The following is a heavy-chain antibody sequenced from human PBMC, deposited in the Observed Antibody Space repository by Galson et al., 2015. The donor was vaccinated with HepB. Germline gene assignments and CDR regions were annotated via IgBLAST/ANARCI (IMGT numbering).Heavy chain of an antibody. CDR1: GFIFSTYG. J-gene: IGHJ6*02. CDR2: ISYDGSNK. Sequence: SLRLSCAGSGFIFSTYGMHWVRQAPGKGLEWVAVISYDGSNKYYVDSVKGRFTISRDSSKNTLYLQMNSLRAEDTAVYYCAKVRYEPFYGSGNDSGLHGNYCYYSVDVWGQATTVSGSS. D-gene: IGHD3-10*01. CDR3: AKVRYEPFYGSGNDSGLHGNYCYYSVDV. V-gene: IGHV3-30*18.